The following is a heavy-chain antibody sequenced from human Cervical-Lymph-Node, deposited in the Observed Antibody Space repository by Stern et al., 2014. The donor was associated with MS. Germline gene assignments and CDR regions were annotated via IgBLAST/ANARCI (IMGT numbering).Heavy chain of an antibody. CDR3: ATAERPYYDILIGDY. CDR2: INPSGGST. CDR1: GYTFTSYY. J-gene: IGHJ4*02. D-gene: IGHD3-9*01. V-gene: IGHV1-46*01. Sequence: QVQLVQSGAEVKKPGASVKVSCKASGYTFTSYYMHWVRQAPGQGLEWMGIINPSGGSTSYAQKFQGRVPMTRATSTSTVYMELSSLRSEDTAVYYCATAERPYYDILIGDYWGQGTLVTVSS.